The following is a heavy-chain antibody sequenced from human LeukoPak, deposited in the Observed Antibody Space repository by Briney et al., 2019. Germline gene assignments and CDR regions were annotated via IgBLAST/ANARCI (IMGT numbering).Heavy chain of an antibody. Sequence: SETLSLTCTVSGGSISSYYWSWGRQPAGKGLEWVGRIYASGNTNYNPSLKGRVTMTVDTSKNQFSLNLSSVTAADTAVYYCARGLNLDIVVVVAATRFFDYWGQGTLVTVSS. V-gene: IGHV4-4*07. CDR3: ARGLNLDIVVVVAATRFFDY. J-gene: IGHJ4*02. D-gene: IGHD2-15*01. CDR1: GGSISSYY. CDR2: IYASGNT.